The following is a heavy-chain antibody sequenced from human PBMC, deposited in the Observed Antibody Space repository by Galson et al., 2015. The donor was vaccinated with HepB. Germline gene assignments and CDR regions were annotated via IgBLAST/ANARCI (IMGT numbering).Heavy chain of an antibody. Sequence: SVKVSCKASGYTFTSYAMHWVRQAPGQRLEWMGWINAGNGNTKYSQKFQGRVTTTRDTSASTAYMELSSLRSEDTAVYYCARDGRFGELLYIHWGQGTLVTVSS. CDR1: GYTFTSYA. CDR3: ARDGRFGELLYIH. CDR2: INAGNGNT. D-gene: IGHD3-10*01. J-gene: IGHJ4*02. V-gene: IGHV1-3*01.